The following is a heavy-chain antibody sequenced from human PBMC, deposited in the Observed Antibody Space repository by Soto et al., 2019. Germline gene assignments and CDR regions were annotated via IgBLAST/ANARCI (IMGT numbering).Heavy chain of an antibody. J-gene: IGHJ5*02. V-gene: IGHV3-30*14. D-gene: IGHD3-9*01. CDR1: GFTFSGSE. Sequence: GGSLRLSCAASGFTFSGSEMHWVRQAPGKGLEWVAFISYDGDNKFYADSVKGRFTVSRDDSRNTLHLQMDSLRPEGTAVYYCARASYFSEKTAYYAKSFKWFDPWGQGTLVTVSS. CDR2: ISYDGDNK. CDR3: ARASYFSEKTAYYAKSFKWFDP.